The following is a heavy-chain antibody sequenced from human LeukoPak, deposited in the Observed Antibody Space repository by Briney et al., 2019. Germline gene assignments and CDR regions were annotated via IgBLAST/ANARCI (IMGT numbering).Heavy chain of an antibody. J-gene: IGHJ4*02. Sequence: GGSPRLSCAASGFTFSSYSMNWVRQAPGKGLEWVSSIGSSSSSIYYADSVKGRFTVSRDNAKNSLYLQMSSLRAEDTAVYYCARERAEGFDYWGQGTLVTVSS. CDR1: GFTFSSYS. D-gene: IGHD6-19*01. CDR2: IGSSSSSI. CDR3: ARERAEGFDY. V-gene: IGHV3-21*01.